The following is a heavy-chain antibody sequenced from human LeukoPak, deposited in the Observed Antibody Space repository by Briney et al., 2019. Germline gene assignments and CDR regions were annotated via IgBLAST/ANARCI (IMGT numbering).Heavy chain of an antibody. CDR1: GFTFSSYS. D-gene: IGHD1-1*01. J-gene: IGHJ4*02. CDR3: ARVYPNDVGY. Sequence: GGSLRLSCAASGFTFSSYSMNWVRQAPGKGLEWVSSISSSSSYIYYADSVKGRFAISRDNAKNSLYPQMNSLRAEDTAVYYCARVYPNDVGYWGQGTLVTVSS. V-gene: IGHV3-21*01. CDR2: ISSSSSYI.